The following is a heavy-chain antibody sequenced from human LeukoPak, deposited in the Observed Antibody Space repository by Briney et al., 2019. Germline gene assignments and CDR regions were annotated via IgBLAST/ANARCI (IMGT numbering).Heavy chain of an antibody. CDR2: ISSSSSYI. CDR1: GFTFSSYS. Sequence: GGSLRLSCAASGFTFSSYSMNWVRQAPGKGLEWVSLISSSSSYIYYADSVKGRFTISRDNPKNTLYLQMNSLRAEDTALYYCARKAGYYYGSGDYWGQGTLVTVSS. CDR3: ARKAGYYYGSGDY. V-gene: IGHV3-21*04. D-gene: IGHD3-10*01. J-gene: IGHJ4*02.